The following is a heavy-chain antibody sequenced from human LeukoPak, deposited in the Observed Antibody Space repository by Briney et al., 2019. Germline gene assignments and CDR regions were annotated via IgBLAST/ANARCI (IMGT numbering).Heavy chain of an antibody. J-gene: IGHJ4*02. Sequence: PGGSLRLSCAASGFTFSSYAMSWVRQAPGKGLEWVSAISGSGGSTYYADSVKGRFTISRDNSKNTLYLQMNSLRAEDTAVYYCAKRDDSGSYFPNLFDYWGQGTLVTVSS. CDR2: ISGSGGST. CDR3: AKRDDSGSYFPNLFDY. CDR1: GFTFSSYA. D-gene: IGHD3-10*01. V-gene: IGHV3-23*01.